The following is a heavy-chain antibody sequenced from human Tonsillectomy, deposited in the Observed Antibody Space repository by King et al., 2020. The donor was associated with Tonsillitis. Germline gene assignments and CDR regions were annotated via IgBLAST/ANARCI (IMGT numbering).Heavy chain of an antibody. J-gene: IGHJ4*02. CDR3: TTFPPPDDY. Sequence: VQLVESGGTLVKPGGSLRVSCAASGFTFSNAWMSWVRQAPGKGLEWIVRIKNKLDGGTADYAATVKGRFTISRDDSKNTLYLEMNSLRTEDTAVYYCTTFPPPDDYWGQGTLVTVSS. CDR1: GFTFSNAW. V-gene: IGHV3-15*02. CDR2: IKNKLDGGTA.